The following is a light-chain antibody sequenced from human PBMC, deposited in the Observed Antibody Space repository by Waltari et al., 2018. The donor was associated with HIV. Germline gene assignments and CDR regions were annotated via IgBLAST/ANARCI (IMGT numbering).Light chain of an antibody. J-gene: IGLJ3*02. CDR3: QSYDSSLSGKV. V-gene: IGLV1-51*02. CDR2: ENN. CDR1: SSNIGDNY. Sequence: QSVLTQPPSVSAAPGQKVTISCSGSSSNIGDNYVSWYQQLPGTAPKLLIYENNQRPSGIPGRFSASKSGTSASLAITGLQAEDEADYYCQSYDSSLSGKVFGGGTKLTVL.